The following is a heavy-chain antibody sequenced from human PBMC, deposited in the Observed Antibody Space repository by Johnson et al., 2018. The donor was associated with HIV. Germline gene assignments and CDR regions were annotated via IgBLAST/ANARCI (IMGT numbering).Heavy chain of an antibody. Sequence: VQLVESGGGLVQPGGSLRLSCAVSGFTFSSYAIHWVRQAPGKGLEYVSAISSNGGSTYYANSVKGRFTISRDNSKNTLYLQMGSLRAEDMAVYYCAKAPPLSTYDYDAFDVWGQGTMVTVSS. D-gene: IGHD5-12*01. CDR3: AKAPPLSTYDYDAFDV. J-gene: IGHJ3*01. V-gene: IGHV3-64*01. CDR1: GFTFSSYA. CDR2: ISSNGGST.